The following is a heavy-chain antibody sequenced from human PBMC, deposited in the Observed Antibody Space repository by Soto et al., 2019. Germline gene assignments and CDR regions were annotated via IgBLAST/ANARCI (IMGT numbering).Heavy chain of an antibody. D-gene: IGHD1-26*01. V-gene: IGHV3-21*01. CDR3: ARDLVGATTFDY. Sequence: EVQLVESGGGLVKPGGSLRLSCAASGFAFSSYSMNWVRQAPGKGLEWVSSISSSSSYIYYADSVKGRFTISRDNAKNSLYMQMKSLRAEDTAVYYCARDLVGATTFDYWGQGTLVTVSS. CDR1: GFAFSSYS. J-gene: IGHJ4*02. CDR2: ISSSSSYI.